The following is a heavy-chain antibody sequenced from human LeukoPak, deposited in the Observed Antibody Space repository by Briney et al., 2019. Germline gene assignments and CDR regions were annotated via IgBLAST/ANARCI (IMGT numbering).Heavy chain of an antibody. V-gene: IGHV3-23*01. D-gene: IGHD6-19*01. CDR2: ISGSGGST. J-gene: IGHJ4*02. CDR3: AKDPGYTSGSSFFDY. CDR1: GFTFSSYA. Sequence: PGGSLRLSCAASGFTFSSYAMSWVRQAPGKGLEWVSAISGSGGSTYYADSVKGRFTISRDNSKNTLYLQMNSLRVEDTAVYYCAKDPGYTSGSSFFDYWGQGTLVTVSS.